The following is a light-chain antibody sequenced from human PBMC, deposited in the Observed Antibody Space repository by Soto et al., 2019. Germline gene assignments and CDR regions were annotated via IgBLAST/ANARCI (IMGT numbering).Light chain of an antibody. CDR1: QSVISNY. Sequence: EIVLTQSPGTLSLSPGERATLSCRASQSVISNYLAWYQQKPGQPPRLLIYGASIRATGVPDRFSGSGSGTDFSLTINGLEPEDFAVYFCQHYVNSPLTFGQGTKVEVK. CDR3: QHYVNSPLT. CDR2: GAS. V-gene: IGKV3-20*01. J-gene: IGKJ1*01.